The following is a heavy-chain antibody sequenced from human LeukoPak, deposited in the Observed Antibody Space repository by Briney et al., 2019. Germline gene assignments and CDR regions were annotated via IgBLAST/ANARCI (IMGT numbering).Heavy chain of an antibody. V-gene: IGHV3-30*03. CDR3: ARDQGIAAAVDYYGMDV. J-gene: IGHJ6*02. Sequence: PGGSLRLSCEASGFTFSSYGIHWVRQAPDKGLEWVAVVSYDGSDKYYADSVKGRFTISRDNSKNTLYLQMNSLRAEDTAVYHCARDQGIAAAVDYYGMDVWGQGTTVTVSS. CDR1: GFTFSSYG. CDR2: VSYDGSDK. D-gene: IGHD6-13*01.